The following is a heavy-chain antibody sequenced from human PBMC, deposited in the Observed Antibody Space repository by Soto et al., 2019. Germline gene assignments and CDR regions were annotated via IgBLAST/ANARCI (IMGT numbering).Heavy chain of an antibody. Sequence: SETLSLTCTVSGGSISSGGYYWSWIRQHPGKGLEWIGYIYYSGSTYYNPSLKSRVTISVDTSKNQFSLKLSSVTAADTAVYYCARADLAYCGGDCYPTRNYFDYWGQGTLVTVSS. CDR2: IYYSGST. D-gene: IGHD2-21*02. V-gene: IGHV4-31*03. CDR3: ARADLAYCGGDCYPTRNYFDY. J-gene: IGHJ4*02. CDR1: GGSISSGGYY.